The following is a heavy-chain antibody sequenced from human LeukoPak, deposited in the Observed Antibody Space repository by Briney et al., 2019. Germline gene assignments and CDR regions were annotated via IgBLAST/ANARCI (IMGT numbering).Heavy chain of an antibody. D-gene: IGHD1-1*01. CDR1: GFTFSSYA. V-gene: IGHV3-23*01. J-gene: IGHJ4*02. Sequence: GGSLRLSCAASGFTFSSYAMNWVRQAPGKGLEWVSAVRGSDAGTSHADSVKGRFTISRDNSKNTLYLQMNSLRAEDTAVYYCAKLPWNDVGIDYWGQGTLVTVSS. CDR2: VRGSDAGT. CDR3: AKLPWNDVGIDY.